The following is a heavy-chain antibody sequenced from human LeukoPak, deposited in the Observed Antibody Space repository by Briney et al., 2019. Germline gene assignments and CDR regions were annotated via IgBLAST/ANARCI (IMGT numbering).Heavy chain of an antibody. Sequence: PGGSLRLSCAPSGFTFSRYAMNWVRQAPGKGLEWVSIISNSGDSTIYADSVKGRFTISRDNAKNSLYLQMNSLRAEDTAVYYCARWGVGDYWGQGTLVTVSS. CDR1: GFTFSRYA. D-gene: IGHD1-26*01. V-gene: IGHV3-23*01. CDR3: ARWGVGDY. CDR2: ISNSGDST. J-gene: IGHJ4*02.